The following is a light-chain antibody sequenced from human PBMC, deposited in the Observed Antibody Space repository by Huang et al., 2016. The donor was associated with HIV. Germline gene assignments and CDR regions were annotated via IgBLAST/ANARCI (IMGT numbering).Light chain of an antibody. CDR2: AAS. J-gene: IGKJ1*01. V-gene: IGKV1-8*01. CDR1: QGISSY. CDR3: LQYYAYPWT. Sequence: AIRISQSPSSLSASTGDRVTITCRASQGISSYVAWYQQKPGKAPRLLIYAASILQGGVPSRFRASGSGTDFTLTISCLQSEDFATYYCLQYYAYPWTFGQGTKVEVK.